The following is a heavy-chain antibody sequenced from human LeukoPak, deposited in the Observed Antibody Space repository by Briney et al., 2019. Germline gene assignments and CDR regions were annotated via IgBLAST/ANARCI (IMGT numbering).Heavy chain of an antibody. CDR1: GGTFSSYA. CDR2: MNPNSGNT. Sequence: ASVKVSCKASGGTFSSYAISWVRQAPGQGLEWMGWMNPNSGNTGYAQKFQGRVTMTRNTSISTAYMELSSLRSEDTAVYYCARGQGGAAAPWGQGTLVTVSS. V-gene: IGHV1-8*02. CDR3: ARGQGGAAAP. J-gene: IGHJ5*02. D-gene: IGHD6-13*01.